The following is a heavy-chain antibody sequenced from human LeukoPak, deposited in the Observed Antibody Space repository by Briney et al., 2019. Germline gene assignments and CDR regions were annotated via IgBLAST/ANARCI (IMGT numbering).Heavy chain of an antibody. CDR1: GFTFSSYA. D-gene: IGHD5-18*01. J-gene: IGHJ2*01. V-gene: IGHV3-30-3*01. CDR2: ISYDGSNK. CDR3: AKGPGGYSYGTGTGYFDL. Sequence: GGSLRLSCAASGFTFSSYAMHWVRQAPGKGLEWVAVISYDGSNKYYADSVKGRFTISRDNSKNTLYLQMNSLRAEDTAVYYCAKGPGGYSYGTGTGYFDLWGRGTLVAVSS.